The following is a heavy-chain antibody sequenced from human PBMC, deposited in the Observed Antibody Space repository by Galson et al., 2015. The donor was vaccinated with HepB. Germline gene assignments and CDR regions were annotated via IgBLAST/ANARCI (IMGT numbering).Heavy chain of an antibody. CDR1: GFTFSSYT. J-gene: IGHJ4*02. D-gene: IGHD1-7*01. CDR2: ISYDGSNK. Sequence: SLRLSCAASGFTFSSYTMHWVRQAPGKGLEWVAVISYDGSNKYYADSAEGRFTISRDNPKNTLYLQMNSLRADDTAIYYCARDNPPPETRYNWNYGDCWGQGTLVTVSS. CDR3: ARDNPPPETRYNWNYGDC. V-gene: IGHV3-30-3*01.